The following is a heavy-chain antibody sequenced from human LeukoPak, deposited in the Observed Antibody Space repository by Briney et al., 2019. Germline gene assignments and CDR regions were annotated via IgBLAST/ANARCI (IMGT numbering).Heavy chain of an antibody. V-gene: IGHV4-59*01. CDR1: GGSISSYY. J-gene: IGHJ5*02. CDR2: IYYSGST. CDR3: VRDSSGWYRWFDP. D-gene: IGHD6-19*01. Sequence: SETLSLTCTVSGGSISSYYWSWIRQPPGKGLEWIGYIYYSGSTNYNPSLKSRATISVDTSKNQLSLKLSSVTAADTAVYYCVRDSSGWYRWFDPWGQGTLVTVSS.